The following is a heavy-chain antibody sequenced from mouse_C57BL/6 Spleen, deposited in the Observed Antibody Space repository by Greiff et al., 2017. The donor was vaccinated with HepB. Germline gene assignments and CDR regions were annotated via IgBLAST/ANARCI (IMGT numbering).Heavy chain of an antibody. V-gene: IGHV1-64*01. CDR2: IHPNSGST. J-gene: IGHJ4*01. Sequence: QVQLQQPGAELVKPGASVKLSCKASGYTFTSYWMHWVKQRPGQGLEWIGMIHPNSGSTNYNEKFKSKATLTVDKSSSTAYMQLSSLTSEDSAVYYCARVYYYGSSPHYAMDYWGQGTSVTVSS. D-gene: IGHD1-1*01. CDR3: ARVYYYGSSPHYAMDY. CDR1: GYTFTSYW.